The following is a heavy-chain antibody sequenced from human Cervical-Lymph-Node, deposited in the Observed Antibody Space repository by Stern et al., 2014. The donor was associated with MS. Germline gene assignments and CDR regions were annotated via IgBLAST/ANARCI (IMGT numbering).Heavy chain of an antibody. V-gene: IGHV5-51*01. D-gene: IGHD6-6*01. Sequence: VQLVQSGAAVKKSGESLKISCKGSGYSFPAYWIAWVRQMPGKGLEWMGIICTGDSDIRYSPAFQGQVTISADKSTRTAYLQWSSLKASDTAMYNCARQEGSRHYGLDVWGQGTTVTVSS. J-gene: IGHJ6*02. CDR3: ARQEGSRHYGLDV. CDR2: ICTGDSDI. CDR1: GYSFPAYW.